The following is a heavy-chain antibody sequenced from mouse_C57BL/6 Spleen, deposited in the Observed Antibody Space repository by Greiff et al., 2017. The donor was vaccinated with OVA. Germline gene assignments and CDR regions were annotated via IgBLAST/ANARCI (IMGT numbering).Heavy chain of an antibody. CDR2: ISDGGSYT. Sequence: EVQVVESGGGLVKPGGSLKLSCAASGFTFSSYAMSWVRQTPEKRLEWVATISDGGSYTYYPDNVKGRFTISRDNAKNNLYLQMSHLKSEDTAMYYCAREIRVYYAMDYWGQGTSVTVSS. V-gene: IGHV5-4*01. CDR3: AREIRVYYAMDY. CDR1: GFTFSSYA. J-gene: IGHJ4*01.